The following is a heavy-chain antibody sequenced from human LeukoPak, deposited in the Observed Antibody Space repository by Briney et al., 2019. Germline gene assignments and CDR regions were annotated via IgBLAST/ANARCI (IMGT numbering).Heavy chain of an antibody. CDR2: IHTDQTIQ. CDR3: RYYNSGSYSTPDS. CDR1: GFTFSGFG. Sequence: GGSLRLSCAASGFTFSGFGMHWVRQAPGKGLEWVAYIHTDQTIQYYADSVKGRFTISRDNSKNTLYLQMKTLRSEDTAVYYCRYYNSGSYSTPDSWGQGTQVTVSS. D-gene: IGHD3-10*01. J-gene: IGHJ5*01. V-gene: IGHV3-30*02.